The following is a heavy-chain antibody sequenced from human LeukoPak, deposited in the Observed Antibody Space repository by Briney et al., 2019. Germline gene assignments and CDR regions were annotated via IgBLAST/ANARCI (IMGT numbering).Heavy chain of an antibody. J-gene: IGHJ4*02. D-gene: IGHD6-19*01. CDR2: INPSGGST. Sequence: ASVKVSCKASGYTFTSYYMHWVRQAPGQGLEWMRIINPSGGSTSYAQKFQGRVTMTRDTSTSTVYMELSSLRSEDTAVYYCASGQSSGWYVVYWGQGPLVTVSS. V-gene: IGHV1-46*01. CDR3: ASGQSSGWYVVY. CDR1: GYTFTSYY.